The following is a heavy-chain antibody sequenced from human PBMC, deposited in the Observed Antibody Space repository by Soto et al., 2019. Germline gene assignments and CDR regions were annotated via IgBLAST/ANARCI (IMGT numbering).Heavy chain of an antibody. J-gene: IGHJ6*03. CDR3: ARLRSIAARDYYYMDV. D-gene: IGHD6-6*01. Sequence: PSETLSLTCTVSGGSISSYYWSWIRQPPWKGLEWIGYIYYSGSTNYNPSLKSRVTISVDTSKNQFSLKLSSVTAADTAVYYCARLRSIAARDYYYMDVWGKGTTVTVSS. CDR1: GGSISSYY. CDR2: IYYSGST. V-gene: IGHV4-59*08.